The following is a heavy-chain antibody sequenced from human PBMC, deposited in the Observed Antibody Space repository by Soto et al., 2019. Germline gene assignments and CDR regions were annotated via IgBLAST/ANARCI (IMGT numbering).Heavy chain of an antibody. V-gene: IGHV4-59*01. CDR1: GGSISSYY. Sequence: SETLSITCTVSGGSISSYYWSWIRQPPGKGLEWIGYIYYSGSTNYNPSLKSRVTISVDTSKNQFSLKLSSVTAADTAVYYCARAPRGNYGYPSYFDYWGQGTLVTVSS. CDR2: IYYSGST. D-gene: IGHD3-10*01. J-gene: IGHJ4*02. CDR3: ARAPRGNYGYPSYFDY.